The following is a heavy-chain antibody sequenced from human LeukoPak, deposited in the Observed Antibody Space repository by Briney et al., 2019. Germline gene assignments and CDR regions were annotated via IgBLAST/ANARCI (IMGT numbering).Heavy chain of an antibody. CDR1: GLTFSTSG. V-gene: IGHV3-21*06. J-gene: IGHJ4*02. Sequence: KSGGSLRLSCTTSGLTFSTSGFNWVRQAPGKGLEWVASIGPTGFDRYHADSIKGRFTISRDNANNFLYLQMDSLRAEDTAVYYCATETSGRHYDYWGQGTLLTVSS. D-gene: IGHD6-19*01. CDR3: ATETSGRHYDY. CDR2: IGPTGFDR.